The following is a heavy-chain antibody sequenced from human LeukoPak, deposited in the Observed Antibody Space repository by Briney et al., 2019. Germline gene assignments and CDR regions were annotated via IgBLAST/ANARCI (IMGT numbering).Heavy chain of an antibody. J-gene: IGHJ5*02. V-gene: IGHV1-8*03. CDR2: MNPNSGNT. Sequence: ASVKVSCKASGYTFTSYDINWVRQATGQGLEWMGWMNPNSGNTGYAQKFQGRVTITRNTSISTAYMELSSLRSEDTAVYYCARVNKRITIFGVVSEQFDPWGQGTLVTVSS. CDR3: ARVNKRITIFGVVSEQFDP. CDR1: GYTFTSYD. D-gene: IGHD3-3*01.